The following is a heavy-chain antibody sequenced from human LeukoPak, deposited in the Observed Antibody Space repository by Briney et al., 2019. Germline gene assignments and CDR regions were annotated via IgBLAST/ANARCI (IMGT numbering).Heavy chain of an antibody. CDR3: ARGYSSTSCYV. CDR2: IYYSGST. D-gene: IGHD2-2*01. V-gene: IGHV4-31*03. Sequence: SQTLSLTCTVSGGSISRGGYYLSWIRPHPGKGLEWIGYIYYSGSTYYNPSLKSRVTISVDTSKNQFSLKLSSVTAADTAVYYCARGYSSTSCYVWGQGTTVTVSS. J-gene: IGHJ6*02. CDR1: GGSISRGGYY.